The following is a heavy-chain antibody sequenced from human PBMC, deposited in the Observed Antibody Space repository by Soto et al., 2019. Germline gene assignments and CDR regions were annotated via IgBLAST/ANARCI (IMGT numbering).Heavy chain of an antibody. D-gene: IGHD6-19*01. CDR2: VYYTGST. J-gene: IGHJ4*02. Sequence: SETLSLTCSVSGGSISGSYWSWIRQSPRKGLEWLGYVYYTGSTNYSPSLRSRVSISVDTSKNEFSLRLSSVTAADTAVYFCARSVAVPGAHIDYWGQGTQVTVSS. CDR1: GGSISGSY. V-gene: IGHV4-59*01. CDR3: ARSVAVPGAHIDY.